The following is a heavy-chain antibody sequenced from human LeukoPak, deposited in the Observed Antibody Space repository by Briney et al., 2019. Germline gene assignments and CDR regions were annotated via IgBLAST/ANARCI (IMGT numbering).Heavy chain of an antibody. J-gene: IGHJ4*02. V-gene: IGHV1-69*04. CDR2: IIPILGIA. CDR1: GGTFSSYA. D-gene: IGHD3-16*02. Sequence: SVKVSCKASGGTFSSYAISWVRQAPGQGLEWMGRIIPILGIANYAQKFQGRVTITADKSTSTAYMELSSLRSEDTAVYYCARAPPYDYVWGSYRPFDYWGQGTLVTVSS. CDR3: ARAPPYDYVWGSYRPFDY.